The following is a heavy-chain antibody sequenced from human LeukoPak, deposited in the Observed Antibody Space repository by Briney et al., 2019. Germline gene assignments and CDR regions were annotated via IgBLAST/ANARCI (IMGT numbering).Heavy chain of an antibody. D-gene: IGHD6-13*01. CDR2: INPNSGGT. Sequence: GASVKVSCKASGYTFTGYYMHWVRQAPGQGHEWMGWINPNSGGTNYAQKFQGRVTMTRDTSISTAYMELSRLRSDDTAVYYCARDLIASSSWHYYHYYYMDVWGKGTTVTVSS. CDR3: ARDLIASSSWHYYHYYYMDV. V-gene: IGHV1-2*02. J-gene: IGHJ6*03. CDR1: GYTFTGYY.